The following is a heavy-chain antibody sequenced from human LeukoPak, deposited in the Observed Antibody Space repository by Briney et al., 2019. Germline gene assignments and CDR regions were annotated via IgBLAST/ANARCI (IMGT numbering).Heavy chain of an antibody. D-gene: IGHD3-10*01. CDR2: ISSSSSYI. V-gene: IGHV3-21*01. J-gene: IGHJ4*02. Sequence: SISSSSSYIYYADSVKGRFTISRDNAKNSLYLQMNSLRAEDTAVYYCARSDYYGSGTPDYWGQGTLVTVSS. CDR3: ARSDYYGSGTPDY.